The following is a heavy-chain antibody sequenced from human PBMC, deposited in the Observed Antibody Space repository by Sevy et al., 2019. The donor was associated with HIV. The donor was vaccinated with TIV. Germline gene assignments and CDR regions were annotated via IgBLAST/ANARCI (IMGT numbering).Heavy chain of an antibody. Sequence: GGSLRLSCAASGFTFSTYSMHWVRQAPGKGLEWVALIWFDGSNKYYADSVKGRFTISRDNSKNTLYLQMNSLRAEDTAVYYCPKAVADSNYYYGLDVWGQGTTVTVSS. V-gene: IGHV3-33*06. CDR2: IWFDGSNK. J-gene: IGHJ6*02. CDR3: PKAVADSNYYYGLDV. D-gene: IGHD6-19*01. CDR1: GFTFSTYS.